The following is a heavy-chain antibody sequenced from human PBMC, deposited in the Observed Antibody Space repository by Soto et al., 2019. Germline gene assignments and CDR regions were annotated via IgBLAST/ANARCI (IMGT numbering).Heavy chain of an antibody. CDR3: ARDTDGLHY. CDR2: INTDGSIT. V-gene: IGHV3-74*01. J-gene: IGHJ4*02. CDR1: GLIFGNYK. Sequence: PGGSLRLSSAASGLIFGNYKMHWVRQAPGKGLVWVSRINTDGSITDYADSVKGRFTVSRDNPKNTLYLQMNSLRAEDTAVYYCARDTDGLHYWGQGTLVTVSS.